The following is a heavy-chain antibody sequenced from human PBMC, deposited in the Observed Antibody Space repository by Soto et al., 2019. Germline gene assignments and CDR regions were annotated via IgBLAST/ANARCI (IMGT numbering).Heavy chain of an antibody. D-gene: IGHD2-21*01. CDR1: GFSLSNARMG. CDR2: IFSNDEK. J-gene: IGHJ6*03. CDR3: ARTREVGIDYHSMDV. V-gene: IGHV2-26*01. Sequence: QVTLKESGPVLVKPTETLTLTCTVSGFSLSNARMGVSWIRQPPGKALEWLAHIFSNDEKSYSTSLKSRLTISKDTSKSQVVLTITNMDPIDTATYYCARTREVGIDYHSMDVWGKGTTVTVSS.